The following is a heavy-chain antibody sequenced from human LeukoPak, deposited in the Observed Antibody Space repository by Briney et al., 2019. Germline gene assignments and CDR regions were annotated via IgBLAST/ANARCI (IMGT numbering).Heavy chain of an antibody. CDR3: ARDQYGDYALDY. CDR1: GFSFSSYS. J-gene: IGHJ4*02. V-gene: IGHV3-21*01. Sequence: GGSLRLSCAASGFSFSSYSMNWVRQAPGKGLEWVSSISSISYIYYADSVKGRFTISRDAAKNSLYLQMNSLRAEDTAVYYCARDQYGDYALDYWGQGTLVTVSS. CDR2: ISSISYI. D-gene: IGHD4-17*01.